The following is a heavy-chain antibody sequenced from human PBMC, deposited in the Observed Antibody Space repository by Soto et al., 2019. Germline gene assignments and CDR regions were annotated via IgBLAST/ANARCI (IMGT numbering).Heavy chain of an antibody. CDR2: IIPIFGTA. D-gene: IGHD3-22*01. J-gene: IGHJ4*02. Sequence: QVQLVQSGAEVKQPGSSVKVSCKASGGTFSSYAISWVRQAPGQGLEWMGGIIPIFGTANYAQKFQGRVTITADESTSTAYMELSSLRSEDTAVYYCARDHGYYDSSGYPYYFDYWGQGTLVTVSS. V-gene: IGHV1-69*01. CDR3: ARDHGYYDSSGYPYYFDY. CDR1: GGTFSSYA.